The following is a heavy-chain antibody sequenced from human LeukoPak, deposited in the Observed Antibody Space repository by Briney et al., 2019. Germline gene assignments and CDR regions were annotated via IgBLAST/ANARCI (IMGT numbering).Heavy chain of an antibody. Sequence: SETLSLTCTVSGGSVSSGTYYWSWIRQPPGKGLEWIGYAYYSGSTNYNPSLKSRVTISVDTSKNQFSLKLTAATAADTAVYYCARVHSAYSSSWHYFDYWGQGTLVTVSS. V-gene: IGHV4-61*01. J-gene: IGHJ4*02. CDR1: GGSVSSGTYY. D-gene: IGHD6-13*01. CDR3: ARVHSAYSSSWHYFDY. CDR2: AYYSGST.